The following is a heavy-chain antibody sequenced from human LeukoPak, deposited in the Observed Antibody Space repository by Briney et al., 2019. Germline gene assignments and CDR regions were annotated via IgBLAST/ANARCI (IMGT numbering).Heavy chain of an antibody. CDR3: ARRGLRFLESVKYSWFDP. CDR2: INHSGST. CDR1: GGSFSGYY. V-gene: IGHV4-34*01. Sequence: SETLSPTCAVYGGSFSGYYWTWIRQPPGKGLEWIGEINHSGSTNYNPSLKSRVTTSVDTSKSQFSLKLSSVTAADTAIYFCARRGLRFLESVKYSWFDPWGQGTLVTVSS. J-gene: IGHJ5*02. D-gene: IGHD3-3*01.